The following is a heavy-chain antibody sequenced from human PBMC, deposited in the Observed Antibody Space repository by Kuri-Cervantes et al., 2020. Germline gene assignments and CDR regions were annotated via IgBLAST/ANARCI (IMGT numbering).Heavy chain of an antibody. CDR2: INYSGNT. CDR1: RGSISSRTYY. J-gene: IGHJ2*01. V-gene: IGHV4-39*07. D-gene: IGHD2-21*02. Sequence: SETLSLTCTVSRGSISSRTYYWGWIRQPPGKGLEWIGNINYSGNTYYNPSLKSRVTISVDTSKNQFSLKLSSVTAADTAVYYCARARGGDKTKRYFDLWGRGTLVTVSS. CDR3: ARARGGDKTKRYFDL.